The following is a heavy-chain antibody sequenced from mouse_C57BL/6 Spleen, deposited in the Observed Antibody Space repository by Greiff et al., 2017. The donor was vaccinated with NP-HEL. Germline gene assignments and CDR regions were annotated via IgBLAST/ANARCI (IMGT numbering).Heavy chain of an antibody. V-gene: IGHV1-82*01. CDR3: ARGGYYVYAMDY. J-gene: IGHJ4*01. D-gene: IGHD2-3*01. CDR1: GYAFSSSW. CDR2: IYPGDGDT. Sequence: QVQLKESGPELVKPGASVKISCKASGYAFSSSWMNWVKQRPGKGLEWIGRIYPGDGDTNYNGKFKGKATLTADKSSSTAYMQLSSLTSEDSAVYFCARGGYYVYAMDYWGQGTSVTVSS.